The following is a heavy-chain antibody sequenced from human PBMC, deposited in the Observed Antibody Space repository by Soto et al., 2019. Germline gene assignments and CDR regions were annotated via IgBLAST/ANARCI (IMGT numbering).Heavy chain of an antibody. CDR1: GGSFSGYY. D-gene: IGHD2-2*01. CDR3: AINRTSGEESWFDP. J-gene: IGHJ5*02. V-gene: IGHV4-34*01. CDR2: INHSGST. Sequence: QVQLQQWGAGLLKPSETLSLTCAVYGGSFSGYYWSWIRQSPGKGLEWIGEINHSGSTNYNPSLKGRVTLSVDTSKNQFPLKLSSVTAADTAVYYCAINRTSGEESWFDPWGQGTLVTVSS.